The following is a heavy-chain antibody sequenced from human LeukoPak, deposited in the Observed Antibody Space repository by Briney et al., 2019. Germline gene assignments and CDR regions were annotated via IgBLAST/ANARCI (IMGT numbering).Heavy chain of an antibody. CDR1: GYTFTSYG. D-gene: IGHD6-6*01. CDR3: ARGYSSSSDGYYYYYMDV. Sequence: GASVKVSCKASGYTFTSYGISWVRQAPGQGLEWMGWIGAYNGNTNYAQKFQGRVTITTDESTSTAYMELSSLRSEDTAVYYCARGYSSSSDGYYYYYMDVWGKGTTVTVSS. J-gene: IGHJ6*03. V-gene: IGHV1-18*01. CDR2: IGAYNGNT.